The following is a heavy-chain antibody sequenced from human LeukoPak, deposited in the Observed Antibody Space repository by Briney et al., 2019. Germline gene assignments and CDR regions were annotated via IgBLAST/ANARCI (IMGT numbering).Heavy chain of an antibody. CDR1: GYTFTNYY. CDR3: ARDGEGGAYYFDY. D-gene: IGHD3-16*01. CDR2: INPSGGST. Sequence: ASMKVSCKASGYTFTNYYMHWVRQAPGQGLEWMGIINPSGGSTSYAQNFQGRVTMTRDMSTSTVYMELSSLRSEDTAVYYCARDGEGGAYYFDYWGQGTLVTVSS. J-gene: IGHJ4*02. V-gene: IGHV1-46*01.